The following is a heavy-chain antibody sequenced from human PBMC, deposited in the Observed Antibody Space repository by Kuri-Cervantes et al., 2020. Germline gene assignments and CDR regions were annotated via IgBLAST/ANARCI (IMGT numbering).Heavy chain of an antibody. Sequence: GESLKISCAASEFTVNSSYMSWVRQAPGKGLEWVSVIFGGGRTHYADSVKGRFTISRDHSKHTLHLQMNSLRVEDTAVYYCAKLGLGYWGQGTTVTVSS. J-gene: IGHJ6*02. CDR1: EFTVNSSY. CDR3: AKLGLGY. D-gene: IGHD6-13*01. V-gene: IGHV3-53*01. CDR2: IFGGGRT.